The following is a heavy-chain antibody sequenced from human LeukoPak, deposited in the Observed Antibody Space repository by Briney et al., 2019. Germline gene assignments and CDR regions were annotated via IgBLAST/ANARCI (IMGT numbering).Heavy chain of an antibody. CDR1: GGSISSSSYY. Sequence: SETLSLTCTVSGGSISSSSYYWGWIRQPPGTGLEWIGSIYYSGSTYYNPSLKSRVTISVDTSKNQFSLKLSSVTAADTAVYYCANGGGEWYYYGSGTPEWVYWGQGTLVTVSS. CDR3: ANGGGEWYYYGSGTPEWVY. CDR2: IYYSGST. J-gene: IGHJ4*02. D-gene: IGHD3-10*01. V-gene: IGHV4-39*01.